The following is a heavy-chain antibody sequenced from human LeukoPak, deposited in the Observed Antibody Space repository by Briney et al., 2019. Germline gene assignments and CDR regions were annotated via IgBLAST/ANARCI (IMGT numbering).Heavy chain of an antibody. Sequence: SETLSLTCTVSVGSISNYYWSWIRQPPGKGLEWSGYIYYSGTTNYNPSLKSRVTISVDTSKNQFSLKLNSVTAADTAVYYCARGVYIAAAQYGYWGQGTLVTVSS. CDR2: IYYSGTT. CDR1: VGSISNYY. V-gene: IGHV4-59*01. CDR3: ARGVYIAAAQYGY. D-gene: IGHD6-13*01. J-gene: IGHJ4*02.